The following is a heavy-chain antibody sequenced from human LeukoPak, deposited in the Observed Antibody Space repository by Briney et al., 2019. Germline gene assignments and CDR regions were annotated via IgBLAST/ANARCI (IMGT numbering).Heavy chain of an antibody. V-gene: IGHV3-11*03. Sequence: GGSLRLSCAASGFTFSDFYMSWIRQAPGKGLESVSYISGSSSNTNYADSVKGRFTISRDYAKNSLYLQMNSLRPEDTAVYYCTRHPAEGDYWGQGTLVTVSS. CDR3: TRHPAEGDY. CDR2: ISGSSSNT. J-gene: IGHJ4*02. CDR1: GFTFSDFY. D-gene: IGHD2-15*01.